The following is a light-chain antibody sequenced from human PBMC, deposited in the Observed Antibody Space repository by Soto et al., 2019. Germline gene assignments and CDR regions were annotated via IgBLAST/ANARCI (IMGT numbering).Light chain of an antibody. J-gene: IGKJ5*01. CDR1: QSVSTSF. Sequence: EFVLTQSPGTLSLSPGERATLSCRASQSVSTSFLAWYQQKPGQAPRLLIYGAFSRATGIPDRFSGSGSGTDFTLTISRLEPEDFAVYYCQQRSNWPPITFGQGTRLEIK. CDR2: GAF. V-gene: IGKV3D-20*02. CDR3: QQRSNWPPIT.